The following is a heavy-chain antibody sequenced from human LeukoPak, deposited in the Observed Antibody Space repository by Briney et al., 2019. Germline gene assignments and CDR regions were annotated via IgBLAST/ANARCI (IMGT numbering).Heavy chain of an antibody. CDR2: IIPIFGTA. CDR1: GGTFSSYA. J-gene: IGHJ4*02. D-gene: IGHD3-10*01. V-gene: IGHV1-69*13. Sequence: SVNVSCKASGGTFSSYAISWVRQAPGQGLEWMGGIIPIFGTANYAQKFQGRVTITADESTGTAYMELSSLGSEDTAVYYCVRSSSLVRGVIILTSNHHGIHWGQGTLVTVSS. CDR3: VRSSSLVRGVIILTSNHHGIH.